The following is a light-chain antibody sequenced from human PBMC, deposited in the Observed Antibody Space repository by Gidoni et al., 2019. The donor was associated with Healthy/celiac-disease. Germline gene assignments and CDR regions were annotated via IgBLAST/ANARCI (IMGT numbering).Light chain of an antibody. CDR1: QSISSY. CDR3: QQSYSTPFMYT. V-gene: IGKV1-39*01. CDR2: AAS. Sequence: DIQRTQSPSSLSASVGDRVTITCRASQSISSYLNWYQQKPGNAPTLLIYAASSLQSGVPSRFSGSGSGTDFTLTISSLQPEDFATYYCQQSYSTPFMYTFGQGTKLEIK. J-gene: IGKJ2*01.